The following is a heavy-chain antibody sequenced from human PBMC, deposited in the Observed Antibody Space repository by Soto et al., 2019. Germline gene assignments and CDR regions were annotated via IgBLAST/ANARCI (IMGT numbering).Heavy chain of an antibody. J-gene: IGHJ4*02. Sequence: QVQLQQWGAGLLRPSETLSLTCAVSGGSFNEYYWTWIRQAPGKGLEWIGEVTDSGRTNHNPSLKSGVGISVDTSRNQFSLRLTSVTAADTAVHYCATSGIFRGVFLPIDSWGQGTLVTVS. D-gene: IGHD2-15*01. V-gene: IGHV4-34*01. CDR2: VTDSGRT. CDR3: ATSGIFRGVFLPIDS. CDR1: GGSFNEYY.